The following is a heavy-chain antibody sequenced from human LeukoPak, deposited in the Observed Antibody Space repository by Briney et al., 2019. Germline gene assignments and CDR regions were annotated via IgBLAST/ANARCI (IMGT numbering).Heavy chain of an antibody. D-gene: IGHD6-13*01. Sequence: GGSLRLSCAASGFTFSSYGMHWVRQAPGKGLEWVAVIWYDGSNKYYADSVKGRFTISRDNSKNTLYLQMNSLRAEDTAVYYCASDLIAAAGTLFDYWGQGTLVTVSS. CDR1: GFTFSSYG. CDR2: IWYDGSNK. V-gene: IGHV3-33*01. CDR3: ASDLIAAAGTLFDY. J-gene: IGHJ4*02.